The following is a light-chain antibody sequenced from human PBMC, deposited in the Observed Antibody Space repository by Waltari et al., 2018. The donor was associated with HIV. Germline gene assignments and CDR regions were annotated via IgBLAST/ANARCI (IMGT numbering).Light chain of an antibody. Sequence: QSVMTQPPPASATPGQTVTIPCSGNSSNIGTNTVNCSQQLPGTAPKLLFYHTQQRPSGVLDRFSGSKSGTSASLAISGLQSEDEAAYYCAAWDVSLSGLWVFVGGTKLTVL. CDR1: SSNIGTNT. CDR3: AAWDVSLSGLWV. V-gene: IGLV1-44*01. CDR2: HTQ. J-gene: IGLJ3*02.